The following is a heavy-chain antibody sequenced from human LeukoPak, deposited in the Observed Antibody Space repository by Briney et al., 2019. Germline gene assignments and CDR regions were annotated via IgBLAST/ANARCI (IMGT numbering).Heavy chain of an antibody. Sequence: GGSLRLSCAASGFTFSDGWMNWVRQAPGKGLEWVGRIKSKTDGGTTDYAAPVKGRFTISRDDSKNTLYLQMNSLKTEDTAVYYCTTDSLDSSGYYGYYFDYWGQGTLVTVSS. CDR1: GFTFSDGW. CDR3: TTDSLDSSGYYGYYFDY. V-gene: IGHV3-15*01. D-gene: IGHD3-22*01. CDR2: IKSKTDGGTT. J-gene: IGHJ4*02.